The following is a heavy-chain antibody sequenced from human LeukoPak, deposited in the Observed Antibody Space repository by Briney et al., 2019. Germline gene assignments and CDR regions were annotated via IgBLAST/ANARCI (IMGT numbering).Heavy chain of an antibody. D-gene: IGHD2-2*01. CDR2: IYPGDSDT. CDR3: ARHVGSCSSTSCPDPYYYYMDV. J-gene: IGHJ6*03. CDR1: GDSFTSYW. V-gene: IGHV5-51*01. Sequence: EESLKISCKGSGDSFTSYWIGWVRQMPGKGLEWMGIIYPGDSDTRYSPSFQGQVTISADKSISTAYLQWSSLKASDTAMYYCARHVGSCSSTSCPDPYYYYMDVWGKGTTVTVSS.